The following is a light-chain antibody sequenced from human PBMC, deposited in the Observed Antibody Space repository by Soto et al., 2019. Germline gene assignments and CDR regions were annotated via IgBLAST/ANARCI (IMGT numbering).Light chain of an antibody. J-gene: IGKJ1*01. CDR2: DVS. V-gene: IGKV3-11*01. CDR1: QNISSY. CDR3: MQAIQAPLT. Sequence: IGWTQAPATLALSPGKGSSLSCRASQNISSYLIWYQQKPGQAPRLLIYDVSNRATGIPARFSGSGSGTDFTLKISRVEAEDVGVYYCMQAIQAPLTFGQGTKVDIK.